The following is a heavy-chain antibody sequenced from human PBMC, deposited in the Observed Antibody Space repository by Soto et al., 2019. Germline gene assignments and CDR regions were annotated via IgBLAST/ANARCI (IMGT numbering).Heavy chain of an antibody. Sequence: PSETLSLTCAVSSGSISSSNWWSWVRQPPGKGLEWIGEIYHSGSTNYNPSLKSRVTISVDKSNNQFSLKLSSVTAADTAVYYCARAYSGYDYKGYYYYYMDVWGKGTTVTVSS. CDR3: ARAYSGYDYKGYYYYYMDV. CDR2: IYHSGST. V-gene: IGHV4-4*02. CDR1: SGSISSSNW. J-gene: IGHJ6*03. D-gene: IGHD5-12*01.